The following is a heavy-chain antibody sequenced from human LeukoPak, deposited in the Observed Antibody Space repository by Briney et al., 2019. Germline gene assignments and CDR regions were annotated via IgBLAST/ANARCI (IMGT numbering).Heavy chain of an antibody. CDR2: IYYSGNT. CDR1: GVSISSSNSY. V-gene: IGHV4-39*01. Sequence: PSETLSLTCTVSGVSISSSNSYWGWIRQPPGKGLEWIGSIYYSGNTYYNASLKSQVSISIDTSKNQFSLRLTSVTAADTAVYYCATSYYGSGTYYNWFDPWGQGTLVTVSS. J-gene: IGHJ5*02. D-gene: IGHD3-10*01. CDR3: ATSYYGSGTYYNWFDP.